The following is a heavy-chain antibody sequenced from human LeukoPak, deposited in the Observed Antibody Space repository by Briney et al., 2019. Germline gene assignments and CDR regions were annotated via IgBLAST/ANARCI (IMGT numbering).Heavy chain of an antibody. V-gene: IGHV3-48*03. CDR2: ITTSGTTL. D-gene: IGHD3-22*01. J-gene: IGHJ5*02. CDR1: GFTFSSYE. CDR3: ARDSWDYYDSSGGQFDP. Sequence: GGSLRLSCAASGFTFSSYEMNWVRQAPGKGLEWISYITTSGTTLDYADSVKGRFTISRDNAKNSLYLQMNSLRAEDTAVYYCARDSWDYYDSSGGQFDPWGQGTLVTVSS.